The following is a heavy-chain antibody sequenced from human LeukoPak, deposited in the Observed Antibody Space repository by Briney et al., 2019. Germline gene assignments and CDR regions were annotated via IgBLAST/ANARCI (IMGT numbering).Heavy chain of an antibody. D-gene: IGHD5-18*01. V-gene: IGHV4-59*01. CDR3: GRGRGGTAMVDY. J-gene: IGHJ4*02. CDR2: IYYSGST. CDR1: GGSISSYY. Sequence: SETLSLTCSVSGGSISSYYWSWIRQPPGKGLEWIGYIYYSGSTNYNPSLKSRVTISVDTSKNQFSLKLSSVTAADTAVYYCGRGRGGTAMVDYWGQGTLATVSS.